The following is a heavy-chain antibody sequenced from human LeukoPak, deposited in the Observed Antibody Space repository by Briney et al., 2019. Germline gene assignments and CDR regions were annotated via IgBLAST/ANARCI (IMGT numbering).Heavy chain of an antibody. V-gene: IGHV4-31*03. J-gene: IGHJ4*02. CDR2: IYYTEIT. CDR1: GGSISSGTHY. Sequence: SETLSLTCTVSGGSISSGTHYYNWIRQHPGKGLEWIGYIYYTEITSYNPSLGSRVTMSVDTSMNQISLKVTSLTAADTAVYYCAASSGVTLGRFWGQGALVTVSS. D-gene: IGHD3-16*01. CDR3: AASSGVTLGRF.